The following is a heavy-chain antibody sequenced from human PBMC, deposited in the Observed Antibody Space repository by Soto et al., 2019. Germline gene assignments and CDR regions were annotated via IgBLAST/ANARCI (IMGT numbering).Heavy chain of an antibody. Sequence: SETLSLTCTVSGGSISSSSYYWGWIRQPPGKGLEWIGSIYYSGSTYYNPSLKSRVTISVDTSKNQFSLKLSSVTAADTAVYYCARQRAISWTLWWFDPWGQGTLVTVSS. J-gene: IGHJ5*02. V-gene: IGHV4-39*01. CDR3: ARQRAISWTLWWFDP. CDR1: GGSISSSSYY. CDR2: IYYSGST. D-gene: IGHD6-13*01.